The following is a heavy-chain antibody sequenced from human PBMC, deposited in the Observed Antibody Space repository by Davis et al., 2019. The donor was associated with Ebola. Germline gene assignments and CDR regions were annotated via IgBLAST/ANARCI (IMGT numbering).Heavy chain of an antibody. CDR3: ARDGGGSYYAVLNFDY. CDR1: GYTFTSYG. J-gene: IGHJ4*02. V-gene: IGHV1-18*01. Sequence: ASVKVSCKASGYTFTSYGISWVRQAPGQGLEWMGWISAYNGNTNYEQKFQGRVTMARDTSTSTVYMDLSSLRSEDTAVYYCARDGGGSYYAVLNFDYRGQGTLVTVSS. D-gene: IGHD1-26*01. CDR2: ISAYNGNT.